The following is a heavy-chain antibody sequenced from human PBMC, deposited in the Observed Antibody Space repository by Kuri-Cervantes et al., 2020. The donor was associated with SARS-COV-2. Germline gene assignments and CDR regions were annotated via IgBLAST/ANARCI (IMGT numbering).Heavy chain of an antibody. Sequence: GESLKISCAASGFTFSSYWMSWVRQAPGKGLERVANTKQDGSEKYYVDSVKGRFTISRDNAKNSLYLQMNSLRAEDTAVYYCASYSERAMDVWGKGTTVTVSS. D-gene: IGHD6-13*01. CDR3: ASYSERAMDV. J-gene: IGHJ6*04. V-gene: IGHV3-7*01. CDR1: GFTFSSYW. CDR2: TKQDGSEK.